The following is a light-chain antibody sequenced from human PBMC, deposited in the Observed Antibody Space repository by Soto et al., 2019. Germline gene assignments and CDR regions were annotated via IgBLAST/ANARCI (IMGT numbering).Light chain of an antibody. Sequence: DTQMTQSPSYLSASVGDRISITCRASQTASNYVNWYQQRPGKAPTLLISATSTLQSGVPSRFRGSGSGTDFTLTITSLQPEDFATDYCQQTYTTPRTFGQGTKVAIK. CDR3: QQTYTTPRT. CDR1: QTASNY. J-gene: IGKJ1*01. V-gene: IGKV1-39*01. CDR2: ATS.